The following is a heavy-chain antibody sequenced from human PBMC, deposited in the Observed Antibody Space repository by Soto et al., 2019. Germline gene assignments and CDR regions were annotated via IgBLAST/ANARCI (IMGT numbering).Heavy chain of an antibody. CDR2: ISHDGSDK. D-gene: IGHD3-3*01. CDR3: AQSRISPPRDAFDI. V-gene: IGHV3-30*03. J-gene: IGHJ3*02. CDR1: GFTLSGYG. Sequence: GGSLRVSCVASGFTLSGYGMHWVRHAPGTGLEWLAVISHDGSDKYYADSVKGRFTISRDNAKNSLYLQMNSLRAEDTAVYYCAQSRISPPRDAFDIWGQGTMVTVSS.